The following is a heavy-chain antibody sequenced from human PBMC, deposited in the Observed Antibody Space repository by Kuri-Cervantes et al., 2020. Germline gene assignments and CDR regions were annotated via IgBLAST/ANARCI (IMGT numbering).Heavy chain of an antibody. V-gene: IGHV1-24*01. CDR3: ARVGIVGARYYCGMDV. Sequence: ASVKVSCKVSGYTLTELSMHWVRQAPGKGLEWMGGFDPEDGETIYAQKFQGRVTMTEDTSTDTAYMELSSLRSDDTAVYYCARVGIVGARYYCGMDVWGQGTTVTVSS. CDR1: GYTLTELS. J-gene: IGHJ6*02. CDR2: FDPEDGET. D-gene: IGHD1-26*01.